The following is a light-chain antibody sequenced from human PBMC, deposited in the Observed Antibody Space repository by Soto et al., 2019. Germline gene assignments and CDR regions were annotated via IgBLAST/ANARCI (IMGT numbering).Light chain of an antibody. J-gene: IGLJ2*01. CDR3: SSYTSSGTLV. CDR1: ISDVGGYNY. CDR2: EDT. Sequence: QSALTQPASVSGSPGQSVTISCTGSISDVGGYNYVSWHQQHPGKGPKVMIYEDTNRPSGVSNRFSGSKSGNTASLTISGLQADDEADYYCSSYTSSGTLVFGGGTKLTVL. V-gene: IGLV2-14*03.